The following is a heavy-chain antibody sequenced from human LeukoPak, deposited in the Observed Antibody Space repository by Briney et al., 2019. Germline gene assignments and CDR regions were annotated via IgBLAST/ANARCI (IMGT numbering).Heavy chain of an antibody. CDR2: INHSGST. CDR1: GGPFSGYY. V-gene: IGHV4-34*01. Sequence: SETLSLTCAVYGGPFSGYYWSWIRQPPGKGLEWIGEINHSGSTNYNPSLKSRVTISVDTSKNQFSLKLSSVTAADTAVYYCARRDCSGGSCYDYWGQGTLVTVSS. J-gene: IGHJ4*02. CDR3: ARRDCSGGSCYDY. D-gene: IGHD2-15*01.